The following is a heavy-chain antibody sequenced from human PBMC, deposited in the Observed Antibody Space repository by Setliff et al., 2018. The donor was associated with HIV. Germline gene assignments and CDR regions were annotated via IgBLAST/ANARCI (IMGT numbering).Heavy chain of an antibody. J-gene: IGHJ5*02. V-gene: IGHV4-38-2*01. CDR1: GYSISSGYF. CDR3: ARHWYSSPVTT. Sequence: NPSETLSLTCVVSGYSISSGYFWGWIRQPPGEGLEWIGNMHHSGSTYYNPSLKSRTTISVDTSKNHVSLKLTSVTVADTAVYFCARHWYSSPVTTWGQGTLVTVSS. CDR2: MHHSGST. D-gene: IGHD1-1*01.